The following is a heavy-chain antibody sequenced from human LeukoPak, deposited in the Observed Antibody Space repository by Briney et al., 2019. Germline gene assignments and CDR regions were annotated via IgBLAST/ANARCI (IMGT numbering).Heavy chain of an antibody. CDR3: TLSGAG. CDR2: IRRTSDDGTSFHGTT. J-gene: IGHJ4*02. CDR1: GFSSPEYD. Sequence: PGGSLRLSCTTSGFSSPEYDMIWVRQAPGKGLEWVGFIRRTSDDGTSFHGTTGYAASVKGRFTISRDDSKSIAYPQMNSLKIDDTAVYYCTLSGAGWGQGTLVTASS. D-gene: IGHD1-26*01. V-gene: IGHV3-49*04.